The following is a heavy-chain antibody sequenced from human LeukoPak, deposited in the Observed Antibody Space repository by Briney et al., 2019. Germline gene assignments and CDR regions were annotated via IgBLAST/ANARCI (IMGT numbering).Heavy chain of an antibody. CDR1: GFTFSSYW. CDR3: ARELAVGGTWFDP. J-gene: IGHJ5*02. CDR2: IKQDGSEK. V-gene: IGHV3-7*01. D-gene: IGHD6-19*01. Sequence: PGGSLRLSCAASGFTFSSYWMSWVRQAPGKGLEWVANIKQDGSEKYYVDSVKGRFTISRDNAKNSLYLQMNSLRAEDTAVYYCARELAVGGTWFDPWGQGTLVTVSS.